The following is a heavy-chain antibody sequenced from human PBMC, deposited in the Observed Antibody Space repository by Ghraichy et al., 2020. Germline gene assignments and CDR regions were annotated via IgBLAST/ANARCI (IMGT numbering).Heavy chain of an antibody. D-gene: IGHD2-2*03. CDR1: EFSFSSYS. Sequence: GGSLRLSCVASEFSFSSYSVMWVRQSPGKGLEWVSSINFSSRYIFYTDAVKGRFTTSRDNAKNSVYLQMNNLTAEDTAIYYCASDLNGYLGDGSNHWGQGTLVTVSS. CDR3: ASDLNGYLGDGSNH. V-gene: IGHV3-21*04. J-gene: IGHJ5*02. CDR2: INFSSRYI.